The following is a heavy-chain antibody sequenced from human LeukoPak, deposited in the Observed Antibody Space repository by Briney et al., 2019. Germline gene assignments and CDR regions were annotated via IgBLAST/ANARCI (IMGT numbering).Heavy chain of an antibody. V-gene: IGHV4-61*01. D-gene: IGHD3-16*01. J-gene: IGHJ6*03. CDR2: IYYSGYT. CDR3: ARETSQKGAHYMDV. CDR1: GDSFSNSLYY. Sequence: SETLSLTCTVAGDSFSNSLYYWAWIRQPPGKGLKWIGNIYYSGYTTYSPSLRSRVTISVDTSKNQFSLKLSSVTAADTAVYYCARETSQKGAHYMDVWGKGTTITISS.